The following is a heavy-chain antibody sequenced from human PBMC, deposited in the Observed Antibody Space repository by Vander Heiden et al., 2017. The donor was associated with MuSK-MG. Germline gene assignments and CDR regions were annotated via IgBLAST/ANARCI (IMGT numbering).Heavy chain of an antibody. V-gene: IGHV4-34*01. Sequence: QVQLPQWCAGLLKPSETLSLTGADCGGSFCGYYWSWIRQPPGKGLDWIGEINHSGSTNYTPSLKSRVTISVDTSKTQFFLKLSSVTAADTAVYYCARGHSYYDYVWGSYRAQNYFDYWGQGTLVTVSS. D-gene: IGHD3-16*02. CDR2: INHSGST. J-gene: IGHJ4*02. CDR3: ARGHSYYDYVWGSYRAQNYFDY. CDR1: GGSFCGYY.